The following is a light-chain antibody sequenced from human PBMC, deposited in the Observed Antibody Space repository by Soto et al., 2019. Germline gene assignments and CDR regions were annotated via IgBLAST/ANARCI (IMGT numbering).Light chain of an antibody. Sequence: QSVLTQLPSASGTPGQRVTISCSGSSSNIGSNTVNWYQQLPGTAPKLLIYSNNQRPSGVHDRFSGSKSGTSASLAISGLQSEDEADYYCAAWDDSLNGYVFGTGTKVTVL. CDR1: SSNIGSNT. J-gene: IGLJ1*01. CDR3: AAWDDSLNGYV. V-gene: IGLV1-44*01. CDR2: SNN.